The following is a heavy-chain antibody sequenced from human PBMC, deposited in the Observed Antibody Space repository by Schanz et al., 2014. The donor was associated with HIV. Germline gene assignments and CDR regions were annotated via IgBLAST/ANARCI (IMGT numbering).Heavy chain of an antibody. J-gene: IGHJ4*02. V-gene: IGHV3-30*18. CDR1: GFTFSNFA. CDR2: SSHDGSVK. CDR3: AKVGRIYSTTWIDH. D-gene: IGHD6-13*01. Sequence: QVQLVESGGGVVQPGRSLRLSCAASGFTFSNFAMHWVRQAPGKGLEWVAVSSHDGSVKFYGDSVKGRFAISRDNSKNTVYLQMNSLRGEDSAVYYCAKVGRIYSTTWIDHWGQGTLVTVSS.